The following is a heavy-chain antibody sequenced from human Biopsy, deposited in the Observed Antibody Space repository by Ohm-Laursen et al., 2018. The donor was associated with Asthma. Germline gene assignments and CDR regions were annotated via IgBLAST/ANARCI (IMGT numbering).Heavy chain of an antibody. J-gene: IGHJ5*02. CDR2: IHYSGST. D-gene: IGHD6-19*01. Sequence: SDTLSLTCRIYGLSVRGYYWTWIRQPPGKGLEWFGFIHYSGSTSYNPSLKGGVTISVDTSKNQFSLKLSSVTAADTAVYYCARASVAASSNWFDPWGQGTLVTVSS. V-gene: IGHV4-30-4*02. CDR1: GLSVRGYY. CDR3: ARASVAASSNWFDP.